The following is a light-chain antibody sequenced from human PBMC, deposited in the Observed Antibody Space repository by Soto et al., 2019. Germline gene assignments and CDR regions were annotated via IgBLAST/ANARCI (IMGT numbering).Light chain of an antibody. CDR1: SSDVGSYNL. J-gene: IGLJ1*01. CDR2: EDA. CDR3: CSYAAGRTYV. V-gene: IGLV2-23*01. Sequence: QSALTQPASVSGSPGQSITISCTGTSSDVGSYNLVSWYQYHPGKAPKLIIYEDAKRPSGVSNRFSGSKSGYTASLTISGLQAEDEADFYCCSYAAGRTYVFGTGTNVTVL.